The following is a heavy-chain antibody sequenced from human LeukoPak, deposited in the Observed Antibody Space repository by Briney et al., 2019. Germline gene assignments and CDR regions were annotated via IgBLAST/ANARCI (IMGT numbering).Heavy chain of an antibody. J-gene: IGHJ5*02. Sequence: SETLSLTCTVSGGSISSYYWGWIRQPPGKGLEWIGSIYYSGSTYYNPSLKSRVTISVDTSKNQFSLKLSSVTAADTAVYYCARHGDCSSTSCRGWFDPWGQGTLVTVSS. CDR3: ARHGDCSSTSCRGWFDP. D-gene: IGHD2-2*01. V-gene: IGHV4-39*01. CDR1: GGSISSYY. CDR2: IYYSGST.